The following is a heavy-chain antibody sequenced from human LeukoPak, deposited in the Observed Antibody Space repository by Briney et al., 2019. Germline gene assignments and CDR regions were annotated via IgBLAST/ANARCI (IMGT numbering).Heavy chain of an antibody. Sequence: SETLSLTCAVYGGSFNHYYWSWISQHPGKGLEWIGEINHAAITTYNPSLTSRLTISVDASTTQFSLSLTSVTAADTAAYYCARGGRAGRSDFEFWGQGTLVTVSS. CDR1: GGSFNHYY. CDR3: ARGGRAGRSDFEF. V-gene: IGHV4-34*01. J-gene: IGHJ4*02. D-gene: IGHD6-13*01. CDR2: INHAAIT.